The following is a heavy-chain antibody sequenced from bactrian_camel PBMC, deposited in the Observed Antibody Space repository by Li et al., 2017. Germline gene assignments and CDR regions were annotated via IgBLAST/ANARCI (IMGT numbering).Heavy chain of an antibody. J-gene: IGHJ4*01. V-gene: IGHV3S54*01. CDR1: GYARSSPV. Sequence: HVQLVESGGGSVQAGGSLRLSCAAYGYARSSPVMAWFRQAPVKEREAVAAIDSGAGTTHYADSVKGRFTISRDNAKNILYLQMNSLKPDDTAMYYCASDRGTGSYWREVCATRPVEQYSYWGQGTQVTGS. CDR2: IDSGAGTT. CDR3: ASDRGTGSYWREVCATRPVEQYSY. D-gene: IGHD3*01.